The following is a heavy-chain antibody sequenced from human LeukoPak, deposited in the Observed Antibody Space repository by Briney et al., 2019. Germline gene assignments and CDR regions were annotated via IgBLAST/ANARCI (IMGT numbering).Heavy chain of an antibody. Sequence: ASVKVSFKASGYTFTSYDINWVRQAPGQGLEWMGWMNPNSGNTGYAQKFQGRVTMTRNTSISTAYMELSSLRSEDKAVYYCARDLGYCSSTGCYFWFDPWGQGTLVAVSS. CDR3: ARDLGYCSSTGCYFWFDP. CDR2: MNPNSGNT. V-gene: IGHV1-8*01. J-gene: IGHJ5*02. CDR1: GYTFTSYD. D-gene: IGHD2-2*01.